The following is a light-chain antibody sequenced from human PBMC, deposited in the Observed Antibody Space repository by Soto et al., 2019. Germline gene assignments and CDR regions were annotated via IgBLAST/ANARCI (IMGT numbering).Light chain of an antibody. J-gene: IGKJ5*01. V-gene: IGKV1-5*03. CDR2: KAS. CDR1: QSISSW. Sequence: DIQMTQSPSTLSASVGDRVTITCRASQSISSWLAWYQQKPGKAPKLLIYKASSLESGVPSRFSGSGSGSEFNFTITGLQPDDFATYFCQQYYTYATFGHGTRLEI. CDR3: QQYYTYAT.